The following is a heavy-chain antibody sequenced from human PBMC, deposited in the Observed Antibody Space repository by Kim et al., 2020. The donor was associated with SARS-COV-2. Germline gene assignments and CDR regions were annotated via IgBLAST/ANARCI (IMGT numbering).Heavy chain of an antibody. Sequence: SETLSLTCAVSGGSISSSNWWSWVRQPPGKGLEWIGEIYHSGSTNYNPSLKSRVTISVDKSKNQFSLKLSSVTAADTAVYYCARGQVREYYYGMDVWGQGTTVTVSS. CDR3: ARGQVREYYYGMDV. V-gene: IGHV4-4*02. CDR1: GGSISSSNW. CDR2: IYHSGST. J-gene: IGHJ6*02. D-gene: IGHD3-10*01.